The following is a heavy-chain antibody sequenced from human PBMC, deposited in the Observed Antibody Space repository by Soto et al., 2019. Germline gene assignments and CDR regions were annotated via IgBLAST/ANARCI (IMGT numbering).Heavy chain of an antibody. CDR3: ARDGQYRTDGFAI. CDR2: LSRGGGST. D-gene: IGHD5-12*01. J-gene: IGHJ3*02. CDR1: GFTFSSHG. Sequence: EAQLLESGGGSVQPGGSLRLSCAASGFTFSSHGMSWIRQAPGKGLEWISGLSRGGGSTYYVDSVKGRFTISRDNAKNSLDLIMKSMRVEDTALYYCARDGQYRTDGFAIWGKGTMVTVSS. V-gene: IGHV3-23*01.